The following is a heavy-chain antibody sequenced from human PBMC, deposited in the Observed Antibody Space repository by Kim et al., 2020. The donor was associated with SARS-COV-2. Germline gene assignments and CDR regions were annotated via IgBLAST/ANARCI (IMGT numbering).Heavy chain of an antibody. CDR2: IWYDGSNK. CDR1: GFTFSSYG. CDR3: ARERAVAGTIHGMDV. D-gene: IGHD6-19*01. J-gene: IGHJ6*02. Sequence: GGSLRLSCAASGFTFSSYGMHWVRQAPGKGLEWVAVIWYDGSNKYYADSVKGRFTISRDNSKNTLYLQMNSLRAEDTAVYYCARERAVAGTIHGMDVWGQGTTVTVSS. V-gene: IGHV3-33*01.